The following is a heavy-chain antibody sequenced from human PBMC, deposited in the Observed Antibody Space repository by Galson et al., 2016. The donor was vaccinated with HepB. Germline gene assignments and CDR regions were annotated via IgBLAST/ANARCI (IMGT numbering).Heavy chain of an antibody. CDR1: GYTFTRYY. D-gene: IGHD3-22*01. V-gene: IGHV1-46*01. J-gene: IGHJ4*02. CDR3: AGGCYYDSSGSVRY. Sequence: SVKVSCKASGYTFTRYYIHWVRQAPGQGLEWMGVINPSGGSTKDAQKFQGRVTMTRDTSTSTVYMELSSLRSEDTAVYFCAGGCYYDSSGSVRYWGQGTLVTVSS. CDR2: INPSGGST.